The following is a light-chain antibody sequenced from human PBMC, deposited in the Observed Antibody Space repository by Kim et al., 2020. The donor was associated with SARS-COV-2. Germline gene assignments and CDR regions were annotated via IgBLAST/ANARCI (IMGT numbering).Light chain of an antibody. Sequence: DIQMTQSPSSLSASVGDRVTITCQASQDISNYLNWYQQKPGKAPKLLIYDASNLETGVPSRFSGSGSGTDFTFTISSLQPEDIATHYCQQYDNLALTFGGGTKVDIK. V-gene: IGKV1-33*01. CDR1: QDISNY. J-gene: IGKJ4*01. CDR2: DAS. CDR3: QQYDNLALT.